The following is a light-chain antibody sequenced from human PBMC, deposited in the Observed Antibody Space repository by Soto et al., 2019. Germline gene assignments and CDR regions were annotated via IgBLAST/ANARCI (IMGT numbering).Light chain of an antibody. Sequence: QPVLTQPPSVSGAPGQRVTISCTGSSSNIGAGYDVHWYQQLPGTAPKLLIYGNNNRPSGVPDRFSGSKSGSSASLAITGLQAEDEADYYCQYYDSSLSGVVFGGGTKLTVL. CDR1: SSNIGAGYD. V-gene: IGLV1-40*01. J-gene: IGLJ2*01. CDR3: QYYDSSLSGVV. CDR2: GNN.